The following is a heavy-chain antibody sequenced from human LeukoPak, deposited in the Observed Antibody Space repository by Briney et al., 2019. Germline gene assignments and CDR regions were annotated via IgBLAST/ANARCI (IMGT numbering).Heavy chain of an antibody. Sequence: ASVNVSCKASGYTLTSYYMHWVRQAPGQGLEGMAIISPSGGSTFYAQKFQGRVTMTRDMSTSTVYMELSSLRSDDTAVYYCAREYCSGGSCYFIDYWGQGTLVTVSS. CDR2: ISPSGGST. J-gene: IGHJ4*02. CDR1: GYTLTSYY. D-gene: IGHD2-15*01. V-gene: IGHV1-46*01. CDR3: AREYCSGGSCYFIDY.